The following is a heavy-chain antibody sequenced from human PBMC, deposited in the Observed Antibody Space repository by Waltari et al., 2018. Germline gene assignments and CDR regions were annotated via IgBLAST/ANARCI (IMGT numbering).Heavy chain of an antibody. J-gene: IGHJ3*02. CDR1: GYSISSGYY. CDR2: IYHSGST. Sequence: QVQLQESGPGLVKPSETLSLTCTVSGYSISSGYYWGWIRQHPGKGLEWIGSIYHSGSTYYNPSLKSRVTISVDTSKNQFSLKLSSVTAADTAVYYCARDRCSGGSCYPHAFDIWGQGTMVTVSS. CDR3: ARDRCSGGSCYPHAFDI. V-gene: IGHV4-38-2*02. D-gene: IGHD2-15*01.